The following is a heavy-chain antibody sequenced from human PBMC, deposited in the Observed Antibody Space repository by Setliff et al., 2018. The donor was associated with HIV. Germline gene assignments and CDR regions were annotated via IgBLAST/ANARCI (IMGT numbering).Heavy chain of an antibody. Sequence: SETLSLTCAVYGGSLSGYYWRWIRQPPGKGLEGIGDVSHTGSTNYNPSLKSRITISADTPKNQFSLKLSSVTAADTAVYYCAREGTYSGTYWVQRVASFDIWGQGTMVTVSS. CDR2: VSHTGST. D-gene: IGHD1-26*01. V-gene: IGHV4-34*01. J-gene: IGHJ3*02. CDR3: AREGTYSGTYWVQRVASFDI. CDR1: GGSLSGYY.